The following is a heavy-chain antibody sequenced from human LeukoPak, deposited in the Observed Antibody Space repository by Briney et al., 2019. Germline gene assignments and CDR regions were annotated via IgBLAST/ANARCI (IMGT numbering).Heavy chain of an antibody. CDR1: GFTFDDYA. CDR3: AKGKCGYCYGYSDYFDY. V-gene: IGHV3-9*03. CDR2: ISWNSGSI. J-gene: IGHJ4*02. D-gene: IGHD5-18*01. Sequence: GGSLRLSCAASGFTFDDYAMHWVRQAPGKGLEWVSGISWNSGSIGYADSVKGRFTIPRDNAKNSLYLQMNSLRAEDMALYYCAKGKCGYCYGYSDYFDYWGQGTLVTVSS.